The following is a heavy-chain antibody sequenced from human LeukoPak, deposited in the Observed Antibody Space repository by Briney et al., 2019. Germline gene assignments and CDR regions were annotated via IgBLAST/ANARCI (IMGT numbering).Heavy chain of an antibody. Sequence: PAQTLALTGNVSGGSIGSGGYYWSWIRQHPGRGLERVGYNYYSDSTYYNPSRKSPASISVNTPKNQFSLKLSSVTAADTAVYYCARCISMVRGVIRPPDYWGQGTLVTVSS. J-gene: IGHJ4*02. V-gene: IGHV4-31*01. CDR3: ARCISMVRGVIRPPDY. D-gene: IGHD3-10*01. CDR2: NYYSDST. CDR1: GGSIGSGGYY.